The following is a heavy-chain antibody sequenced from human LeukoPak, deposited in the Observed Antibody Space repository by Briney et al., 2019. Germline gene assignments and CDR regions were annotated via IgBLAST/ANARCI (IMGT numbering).Heavy chain of an antibody. CDR1: GFTFEDFA. Sequence: DRSLRLSCAASGFTFEDFAMHWVRQSPGRGLEWVSSISWNSGNIGYADSVKGRFTISRDNAKNSLYLQMNSLRAEDTALYYCAKGQSSGRYDWFDPWGQGTLVTVSS. CDR3: AKGQSSGRYDWFDP. J-gene: IGHJ5*02. V-gene: IGHV3-9*01. CDR2: ISWNSGNI. D-gene: IGHD6-19*01.